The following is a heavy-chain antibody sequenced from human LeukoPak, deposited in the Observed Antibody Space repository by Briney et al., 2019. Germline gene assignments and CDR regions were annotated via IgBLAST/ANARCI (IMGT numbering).Heavy chain of an antibody. D-gene: IGHD2-2*02. J-gene: IGHJ5*02. V-gene: IGHV1-8*02. CDR1: GYTFTGYY. CDR3: ARGRWTGYCSSTSCYSGLDP. CDR2: MNPNSGNT. Sequence: ASVKVSCKASGYTFTGYYMHWVRQAPGQGLEWMGWMNPNSGNTGYAQKFQDRVTMTRNTSISTAYMELSSLRSEDTAVYYCARGRWTGYCSSTSCYSGLDPWGQGTLVTVSS.